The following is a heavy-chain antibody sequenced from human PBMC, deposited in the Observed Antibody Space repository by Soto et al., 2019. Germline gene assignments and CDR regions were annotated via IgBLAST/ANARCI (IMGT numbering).Heavy chain of an antibody. J-gene: IGHJ5*02. CDR1: GVSSNNYC. Sequence: SETLSLTCTVSGVSSNNYCLSWVRQSPGKGLEWIGYIYYSGSTNYNPSLKSRVTISVDTSKNQFSLKLSSVTAADTAVYYCARDLEGYWFDPWGQGTLVTVSS. CDR2: IYYSGST. V-gene: IGHV4-59*01. CDR3: ARDLEGYWFDP.